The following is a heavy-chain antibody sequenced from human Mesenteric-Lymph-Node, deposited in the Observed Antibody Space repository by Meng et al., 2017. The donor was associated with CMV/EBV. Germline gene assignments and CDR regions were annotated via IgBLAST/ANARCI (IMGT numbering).Heavy chain of an antibody. CDR3: ARLGYCRSPRCYTDYYYAIDV. V-gene: IGHV5-51*01. CDR1: GYNFTTYW. Sequence: KVSCKASGYNFTTYWIAWVRQMPGKGLESMGIIYPGDSDTRYIPSFQGQVTVSADKSISSAYLQWSSLKASDTAMYYCARLGYCRSPRCYTDYYYAIDVWGQGTTVTVSS. J-gene: IGHJ6*02. CDR2: IYPGDSDT. D-gene: IGHD2-2*02.